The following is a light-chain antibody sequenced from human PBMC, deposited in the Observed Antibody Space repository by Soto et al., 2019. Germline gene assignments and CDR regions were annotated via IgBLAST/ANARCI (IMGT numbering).Light chain of an antibody. CDR2: RND. CDR3: AAWDDSLSAVV. CDR1: SSNIGSNY. Sequence: QAVVTQPPSASGTPGQRVTISCSGSSSNIGSNYVYWYQQLPGSAPKLLIYRNDQRPPGVPDRFSGSKSGTSASLAISGLRSEDEADYYCAAWDDSLSAVVFGGGTKLTVL. J-gene: IGLJ2*01. V-gene: IGLV1-47*01.